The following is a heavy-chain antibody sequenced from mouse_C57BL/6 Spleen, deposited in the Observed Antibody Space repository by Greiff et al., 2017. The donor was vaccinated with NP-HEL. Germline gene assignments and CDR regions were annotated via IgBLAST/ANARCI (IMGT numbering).Heavy chain of an antibody. J-gene: IGHJ3*01. Sequence: QVQLKQPGAELVMPGASVKLSCKASGYTFTSYWMHWVKQRPGQGLEWIGEIDPSDSYTNYNQKFKGKSTLTVDKSSSTAYMQLSSLTSEDSAVYYCARGDYGNYRAWFAYWGQGTLVTVSA. V-gene: IGHV1-69*01. CDR2: IDPSDSYT. D-gene: IGHD2-1*01. CDR3: ARGDYGNYRAWFAY. CDR1: GYTFTSYW.